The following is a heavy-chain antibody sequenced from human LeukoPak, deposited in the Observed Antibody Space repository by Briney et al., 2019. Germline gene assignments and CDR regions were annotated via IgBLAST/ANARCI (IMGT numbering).Heavy chain of an antibody. CDR3: ARAKGYCSSTSCYDLSGDYSNWFDP. J-gene: IGHJ5*02. Sequence: SETLSLTCTVSGGSISSYYWSWIRQPAGKGLEWIGRIYTSGSTNYNPSLKSRVTMSVDTSKNQFSLKLSSVTAADTAVYYCARAKGYCSSTSCYDLSGDYSNWFDPWGQGTLVTVSS. CDR1: GGSISSYY. V-gene: IGHV4-4*07. D-gene: IGHD2-2*01. CDR2: IYTSGST.